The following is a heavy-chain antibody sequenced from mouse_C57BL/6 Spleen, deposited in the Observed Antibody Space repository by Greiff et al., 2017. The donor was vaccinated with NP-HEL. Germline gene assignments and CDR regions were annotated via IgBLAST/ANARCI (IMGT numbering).Heavy chain of an antibody. Sequence: EVHLVESGGGLVKPGGSLKLSCAASGFTFSDYGMHWVRQAPEKGLEWVAYISSGSSTIYYADTVKGRFTISRDNAKNTLFLQMTSLRSEDTAMYYCARAYGSSSFAYWGQGTLVTVSA. CDR2: ISSGSSTI. CDR3: ARAYGSSSFAY. CDR1: GFTFSDYG. V-gene: IGHV5-17*01. D-gene: IGHD1-1*01. J-gene: IGHJ3*01.